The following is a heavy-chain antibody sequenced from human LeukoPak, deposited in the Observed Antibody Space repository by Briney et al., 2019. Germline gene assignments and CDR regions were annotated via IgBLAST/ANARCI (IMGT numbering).Heavy chain of an antibody. J-gene: IGHJ4*02. V-gene: IGHV3-23*01. CDR3: AKGGSYRSQPYFDY. CDR1: GFTFSSSA. D-gene: IGHD3-16*02. CDR2: ISGSGDRT. Sequence: PGGSLRLSCAASGFTFSSSAMSWVRQAPGKGLEWVSTISGSGDRTYYADSVKGRFTISRDNSKNTLFLHMNSLRAEDTAVYSCAKGGSYRSQPYFDYWGQGTPVTVSS.